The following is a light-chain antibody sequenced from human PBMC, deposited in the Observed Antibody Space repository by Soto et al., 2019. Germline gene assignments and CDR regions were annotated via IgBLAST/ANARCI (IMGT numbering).Light chain of an antibody. V-gene: IGKV4-1*01. CDR1: QTVLHGSNY. CDR2: WAS. CDR3: QQYYTTPVT. Sequence: DIVMTQSPDSLAVSLGERATINCKSSQTVLHGSNYLAWYQQKPRQPPKLLIYWASTRESGVPDRFSGSGSATDFTLTISSLQAEGVAVYYCQQYYTTPVTFGQGTKVEIK. J-gene: IGKJ1*01.